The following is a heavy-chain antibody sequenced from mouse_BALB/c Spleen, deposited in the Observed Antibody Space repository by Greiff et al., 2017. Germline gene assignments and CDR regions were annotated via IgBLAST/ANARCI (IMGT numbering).Heavy chain of an antibody. D-gene: IGHD1-1*01. CDR2: IYPSDSYT. CDR3: TRWYYGSSYLYAMDD. V-gene: IGHV1-69*02. CDR1: GYTFTSYW. J-gene: IGHJ4*01. Sequence: QVQLQQPGAELVRPGASVKLSCKASGYTFTSYWINWVKQRPGQGLEWIGNIYPSDSYTNYNQKFKDKATLTVDKSSSTAYMQLSSPTSEDSAVYDCTRWYYGSSYLYAMDDWGQGTSVTVSS.